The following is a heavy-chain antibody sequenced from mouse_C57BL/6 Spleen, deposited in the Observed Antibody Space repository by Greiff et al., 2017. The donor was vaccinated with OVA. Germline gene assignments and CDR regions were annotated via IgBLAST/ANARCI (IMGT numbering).Heavy chain of an antibody. Sequence: EVQVVESGGGLVKPGGSLKLSCAASGFTFSDYGMHWVRQAPEKGLEWVAYISSGSSTIYYADTVKGRFTISRDNAKNTLFLQMTSLRSEDTAMYYCARRNYYGSSGVYAMDYWGQGTSVTVSS. J-gene: IGHJ4*01. V-gene: IGHV5-17*01. D-gene: IGHD1-1*01. CDR2: ISSGSSTI. CDR3: ARRNYYGSSGVYAMDY. CDR1: GFTFSDYG.